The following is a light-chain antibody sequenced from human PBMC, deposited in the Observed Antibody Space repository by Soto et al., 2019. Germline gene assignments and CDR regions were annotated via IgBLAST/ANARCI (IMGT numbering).Light chain of an antibody. Sequence: DIQMTQSPSSLSASVGDRVTITCRASQRISSYLNWYQQKPGKAPKLLIYAASSLQSGVPSRFSGSGSGTDFTLTISSLQPEDFETYYCQQSYNTHTFGQGTKLEIK. CDR3: QQSYNTHT. CDR2: AAS. CDR1: QRISSY. V-gene: IGKV1-39*01. J-gene: IGKJ2*01.